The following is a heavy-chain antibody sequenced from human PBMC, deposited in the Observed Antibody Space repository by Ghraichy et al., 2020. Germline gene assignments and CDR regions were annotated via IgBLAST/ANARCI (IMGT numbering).Heavy chain of an antibody. D-gene: IGHD3-3*01. Sequence: SGPTLVKPTQTLTLTCTFSGFSLSTSGVGVGWIRQPPGKALEWLALIYWNDDKRYSPSLKSRLTITKDTSKNQVVLTMTNMDPVDTATYYCAHSSLFIWSGYYFDYWGQGTLVTVSS. CDR3: AHSSLFIWSGYYFDY. J-gene: IGHJ4*02. CDR2: IYWNDDK. CDR1: GFSLSTSGVG. V-gene: IGHV2-5*01.